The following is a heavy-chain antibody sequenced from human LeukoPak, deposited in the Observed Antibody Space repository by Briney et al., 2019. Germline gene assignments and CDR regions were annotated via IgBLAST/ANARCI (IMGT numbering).Heavy chain of an antibody. D-gene: IGHD6-13*01. J-gene: IGHJ6*02. CDR3: ARDRGGSSWYVNYYYGMDV. CDR1: GFTFSSYA. Sequence: GGSLRLSCAASGFTFSSYAMHWVRQAPGKGLEWVAVISYDGSNKYYADSVKGRFTISRDNSKNTLYLQMNSLRAEDTAVYCCARDRGGSSWYVNYYYGMDVWGQGTTVTVSS. CDR2: ISYDGSNK. V-gene: IGHV3-30-3*01.